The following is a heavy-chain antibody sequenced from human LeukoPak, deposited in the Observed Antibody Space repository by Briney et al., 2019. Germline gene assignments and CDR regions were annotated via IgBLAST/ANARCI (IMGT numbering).Heavy chain of an antibody. J-gene: IGHJ4*02. CDR3: ARDAAAAGIDY. Sequence: ASVKVSCKASVYTXTGYYMHGVRQAPGQGLEWMGWINPSSGGTNYAQKFQGRVTMTRDTSISTAYMELSRLRSDDTAVYYCARDAAAAGIDYWGQGTLVTVSS. V-gene: IGHV1-2*02. CDR1: VYTXTGYY. CDR2: INPSSGGT. D-gene: IGHD6-13*01.